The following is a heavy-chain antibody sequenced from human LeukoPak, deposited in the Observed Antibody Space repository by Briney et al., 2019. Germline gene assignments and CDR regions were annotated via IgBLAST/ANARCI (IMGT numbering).Heavy chain of an antibody. CDR1: GFTVSSNY. Sequence: GGSLRLSCAASGFTVSSNYMSWVRQAPGKGLEWVSVIYSGGSTYYADSVKGRFTISRDNSKNTLYLQMNSLRAEDTAVYYCARGSIVDAFDIWGQGTMVTVSS. J-gene: IGHJ3*02. CDR2: IYSGGST. V-gene: IGHV3-53*01. D-gene: IGHD3-22*01. CDR3: ARGSIVDAFDI.